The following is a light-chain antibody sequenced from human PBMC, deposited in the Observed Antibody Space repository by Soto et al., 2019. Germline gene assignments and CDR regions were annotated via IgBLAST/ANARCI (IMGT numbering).Light chain of an antibody. CDR2: GAS. V-gene: IGKV1-39*01. J-gene: IGKJ2*01. CDR1: QTIDNY. CDR3: QQPYTIPFA. Sequence: DMQMTQSPSSLSASVGDRVTITCRPSQTIDNYLNWYQHKPGKAPKLLIYGASTLQSGVSSRFTGSASGTDFTLPIDNLQAEDFATYYCQQPYTIPFAFGQGTKLEI.